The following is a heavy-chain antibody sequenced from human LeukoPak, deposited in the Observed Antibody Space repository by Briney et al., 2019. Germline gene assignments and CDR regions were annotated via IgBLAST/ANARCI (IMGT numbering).Heavy chain of an antibody. CDR2: INSDGSST. Sequence: GGSLRLSCAASGFTFSSYWMHWVRQAPGKGLVWVSRINSDGSSTSYADSMKGRFTISRDNSKNTLYLQMNSLRAEDTAVYYCARGMDVLRFLEWLGDIDYWGQGTLVTVSS. J-gene: IGHJ4*02. CDR1: GFTFSSYW. CDR3: ARGMDVLRFLEWLGDIDY. D-gene: IGHD3-3*01. V-gene: IGHV3-74*01.